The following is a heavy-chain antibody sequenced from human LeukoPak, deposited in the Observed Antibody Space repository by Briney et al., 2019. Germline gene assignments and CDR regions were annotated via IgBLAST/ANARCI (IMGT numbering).Heavy chain of an antibody. J-gene: IGHJ4*02. CDR1: GFTFSSYS. CDR2: ISSSSSTT. V-gene: IGHV3-48*02. D-gene: IGHD4-17*01. Sequence: GGSLRLSCAASGFTFSSYSMNWVRQAPGKGLEWVSYISSSSSTTYYAGSVKGRFTISRDIAKNSLYLQMNSLRDEDTAVYYCARDRYGDYVSDYWGQGTLVTVSS. CDR3: ARDRYGDYVSDY.